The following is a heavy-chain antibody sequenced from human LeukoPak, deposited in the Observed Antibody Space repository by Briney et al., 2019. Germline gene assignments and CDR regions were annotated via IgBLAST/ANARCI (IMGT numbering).Heavy chain of an antibody. V-gene: IGHV3-21*01. CDR1: GFTFSSYS. Sequence: GGSLRLSCAASGFTFSSYSMNWVRQAPGKGLEWVSSISSSSYIYYADSVKGRFTISRDNAKNSLYLQMNSLRAEDTAVYYCARVRYAPETYYYDSSGFVGTDYWGQGTLVTVSS. CDR3: ARVRYAPETYYYDSSGFVGTDY. CDR2: ISSSSYI. D-gene: IGHD3-22*01. J-gene: IGHJ4*02.